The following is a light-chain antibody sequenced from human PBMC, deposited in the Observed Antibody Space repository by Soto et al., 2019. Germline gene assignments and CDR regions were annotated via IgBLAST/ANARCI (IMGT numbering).Light chain of an antibody. V-gene: IGLV2-14*01. CDR1: SGDVGGYYY. CDR3: SSYTAGGTI. CDR2: EVS. J-gene: IGLJ1*01. Sequence: VLTQPASVSGSPGQSITISCTGTSGDVGGYYYVSWYQQLPGKAPKLMISEVSNRPSGVSNRFSGSKSGNTASLTISGLQAEDEADYYCSSYTAGGTIFGTGTKVTV.